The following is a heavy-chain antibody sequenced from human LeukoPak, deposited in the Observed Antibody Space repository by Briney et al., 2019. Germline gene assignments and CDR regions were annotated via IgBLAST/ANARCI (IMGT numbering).Heavy chain of an antibody. Sequence: ASVTVSFKTSGFTFTCYFIHWVRQAPAQGLEGMGWINPNNGGTNYAQKFQGRVTMTRDTSINTVYMELTRLTSDDTAIYYCARHSSSSDGWFDPWGQGTLVTVSS. CDR2: INPNNGGT. D-gene: IGHD6-6*01. J-gene: IGHJ5*02. CDR1: GFTFTCYF. V-gene: IGHV1-2*02. CDR3: ARHSSSSDGWFDP.